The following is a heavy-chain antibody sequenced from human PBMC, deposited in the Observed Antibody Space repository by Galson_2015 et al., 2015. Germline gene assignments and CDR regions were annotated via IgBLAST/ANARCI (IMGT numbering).Heavy chain of an antibody. CDR3: AGDHSVNWFDP. Sequence: SETLSLTCTVSGGSISSDSWSWIRQPPGKGLEWIGHIYNRGRTNYNPSLKSRATISLETTKNQFSLKLSSVTAADTAVYYCAGDHSVNWFDPWGQGTLVTASS. J-gene: IGHJ5*02. CDR2: IYNRGRT. V-gene: IGHV4-59*01. CDR1: GGSISSDS.